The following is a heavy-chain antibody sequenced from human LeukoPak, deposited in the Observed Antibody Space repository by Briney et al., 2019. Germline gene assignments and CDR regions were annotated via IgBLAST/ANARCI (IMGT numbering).Heavy chain of an antibody. CDR2: ISSDIDTI. V-gene: IGHV3-11*04. CDR1: GFIFSDYY. D-gene: IGHD5/OR15-5a*01. CDR3: ARVLQTLGGVSFDY. J-gene: IGHJ4*02. Sequence: GGSLRLSCAASGFIFSDYYMSWIRQAPGKGLEWVSYISSDIDTIYYADSVKGRFTISRDNAKNSLYLQMNSLRAEDTAVYYCARVLQTLGGVSFDYWGQGTLVTVSS.